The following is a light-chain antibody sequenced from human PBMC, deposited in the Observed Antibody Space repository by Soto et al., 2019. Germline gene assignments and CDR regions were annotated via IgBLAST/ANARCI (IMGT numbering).Light chain of an antibody. V-gene: IGLV1-47*02. Sequence: QSVLTQPPSASGTPGQRVTISCSGSSSNIGSNYVYWYQQLPGTAPKLLIHTNNQRPSRVPDRFSGSKSGTSASLAISGLRSEDEADYYCATWDDSLSAFYVFVTGTKLTVL. CDR3: ATWDDSLSAFYV. CDR1: SSNIGSNY. CDR2: TNN. J-gene: IGLJ1*01.